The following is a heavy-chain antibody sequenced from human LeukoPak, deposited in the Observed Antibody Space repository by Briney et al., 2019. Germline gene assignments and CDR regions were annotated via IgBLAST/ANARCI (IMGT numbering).Heavy chain of an antibody. D-gene: IGHD6-19*01. CDR1: GGTFSSYA. Sequence: GASMKVSCKASGGTFSSYAISWVRQAPGQGLEWMGGIIPIFGTANYAQKFQGRVTITADKSTSTAYMELSSLRSEDTAVYYCARGSSGWYRAYFDYWGQGTLVTVSS. J-gene: IGHJ4*02. V-gene: IGHV1-69*06. CDR2: IIPIFGTA. CDR3: ARGSSGWYRAYFDY.